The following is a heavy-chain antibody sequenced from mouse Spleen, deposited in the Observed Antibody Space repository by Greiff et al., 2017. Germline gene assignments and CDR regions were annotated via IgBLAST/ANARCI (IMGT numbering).Heavy chain of an antibody. CDR3: ASPLTGTRFAY. CDR2: INPYNGGT. D-gene: IGHD4-1*01. J-gene: IGHJ3*01. CDR1: GYTFTDYY. V-gene: IGHV1-19*01. Sequence: EVQGVESGPVLVKPGASVKMSCKASGYTFTDYYMNWVKQSHGKSLEWIGVINPYNGGTSYNQKFKGKATLTVDKSSSTAYMELNSLTSEDSAVYYCASPLTGTRFAYWGQGTLVTVSA.